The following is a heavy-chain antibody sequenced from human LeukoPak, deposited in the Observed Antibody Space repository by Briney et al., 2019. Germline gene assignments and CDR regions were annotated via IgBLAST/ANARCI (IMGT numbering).Heavy chain of an antibody. CDR1: GGSFSGYH. CDR2: TNHSGST. Sequence: SETLSLTCAVYGGSFSGYHWSWLRQPPGKGLEWIGETNHSGSTTYNPSLKSRVTISVDTSKNQFSLELSSVTAADTAVYYCARGSGSGWYHYWGQGTLVTVSS. V-gene: IGHV4-34*01. J-gene: IGHJ4*02. D-gene: IGHD6-19*01. CDR3: ARGSGSGWYHY.